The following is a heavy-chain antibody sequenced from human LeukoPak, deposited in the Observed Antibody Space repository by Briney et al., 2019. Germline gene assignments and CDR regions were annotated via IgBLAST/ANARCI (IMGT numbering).Heavy chain of an antibody. J-gene: IGHJ4*02. CDR2: IYYSGRT. V-gene: IGHV4-59*11. D-gene: IGHD4-17*01. CDR3: ARKTVLQLFDY. Sequence: SETLSLTCTVSGGSISSHYWSWIWQPPGKGLEWIGYIYYSGRTNYNPSLKSRVTISVDTSKNQFSLKLSSVTAADTAVYYCARKTVLQLFDYWGQGTLVTVSS. CDR1: GGSISSHY.